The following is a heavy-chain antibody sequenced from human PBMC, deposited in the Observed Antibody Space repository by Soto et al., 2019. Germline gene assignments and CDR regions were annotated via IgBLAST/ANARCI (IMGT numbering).Heavy chain of an antibody. D-gene: IGHD2-15*01. CDR2: INAGNGNT. J-gene: IGHJ6*02. CDR3: ARDRRYCSGGSCSYGIDV. Sequence: GASVKVSCKASGYTFTSYGMHWVRQAPGQRLEWMGWINAGNGNTKYSQKFQGRVTITRDTSASTAYMELSSLRSEDTAVYYCARDRRYCSGGSCSYGIDVWGQGTTVTVSS. CDR1: GYTFTSYG. V-gene: IGHV1-3*01.